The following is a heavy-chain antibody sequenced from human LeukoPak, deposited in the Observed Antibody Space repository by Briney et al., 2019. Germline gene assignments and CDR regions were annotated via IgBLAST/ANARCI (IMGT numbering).Heavy chain of an antibody. CDR2: IKQDGSEK. CDR1: GFTFYGYA. D-gene: IGHD1-26*01. CDR3: AGSYFLLRYFQL. V-gene: IGHV3-7*01. Sequence: GGSLRLSCAASGFTFYGYAMSWVRQAPGKGLEWVANIKQDGSEKYYVDSVKGRFTISRDNAKNSLYLQMNSLRAEDTAVYYCAGSYFLLRYFQLWGQGTLVTVSS. J-gene: IGHJ1*01.